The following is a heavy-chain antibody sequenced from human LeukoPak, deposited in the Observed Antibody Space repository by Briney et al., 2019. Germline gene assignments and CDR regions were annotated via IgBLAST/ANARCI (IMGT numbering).Heavy chain of an antibody. Sequence: PGGSLRLSCAASGFTLSSNYMSWVRQAPGKGLEGISVIYSGGSTYYADSVMGRFTISRDNSKNTLYLQMNSLRAEDTAVYYCAKDSGYYDSSGPYYWGQGTLVTVSS. J-gene: IGHJ4*02. V-gene: IGHV3-53*01. CDR3: AKDSGYYDSSGPYY. CDR2: IYSGGST. CDR1: GFTLSSNY. D-gene: IGHD3-22*01.